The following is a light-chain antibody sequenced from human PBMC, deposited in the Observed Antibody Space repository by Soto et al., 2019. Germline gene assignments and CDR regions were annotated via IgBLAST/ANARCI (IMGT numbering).Light chain of an antibody. Sequence: ETVWTHAPATLSLSPWDRATLSCMSSRRVSSYLAWYQQKAGQAPRLLIYDASNRAAGTPARFSGSGSGTDFTLTISSLEPEDFAVYYCQQRSNWPPLTFGGGTKVDIK. CDR3: QQRSNWPPLT. CDR1: RRVSSY. CDR2: DAS. V-gene: IGKV3-11*01. J-gene: IGKJ4*01.